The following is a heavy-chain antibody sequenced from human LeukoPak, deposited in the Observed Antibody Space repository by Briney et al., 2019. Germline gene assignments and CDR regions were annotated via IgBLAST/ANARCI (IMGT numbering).Heavy chain of an antibody. CDR2: IIPIFGTA. CDR1: GGTFSSYA. D-gene: IGHD2-2*01. J-gene: IGHJ3*02. Sequence: SVKVSFKGSGGTFSSYAISWVRQAPGQGLEWMGGIIPIFGTANYAQKFQGRVTITADESTSTAYMELSSLRSEDTAVYYCASRGGVVPAAMGTKDAFDIWGQGTMVTVSS. CDR3: ASRGGVVPAAMGTKDAFDI. V-gene: IGHV1-69*01.